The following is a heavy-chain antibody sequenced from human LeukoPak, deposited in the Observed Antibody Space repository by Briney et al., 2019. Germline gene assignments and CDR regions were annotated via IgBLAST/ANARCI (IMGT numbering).Heavy chain of an antibody. CDR3: ARAEDSGSYQNYFDY. D-gene: IGHD1-26*01. Sequence: SVKVSCKASGGTFSSYAISWVRQAPGQGLEWMGGIIPIFGTANYAQKFQGRVTITTDESTSTAYMELSSLRSEDTAVYYCARAEDSGSYQNYFDYWGQGTLVTVSS. CDR1: GGTFSSYA. CDR2: IIPIFGTA. V-gene: IGHV1-69*05. J-gene: IGHJ4*02.